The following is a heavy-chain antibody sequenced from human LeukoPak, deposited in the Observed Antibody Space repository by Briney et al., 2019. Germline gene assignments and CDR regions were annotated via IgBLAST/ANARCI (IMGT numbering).Heavy chain of an antibody. CDR2: IYTSGST. CDR1: GGSISSYY. D-gene: IGHD6-13*01. J-gene: IGHJ4*02. Sequence: SETLSLTCTVSGGSISSYYWSWIRQPAGKGLEWIGRIYTSGSTSYNPSLKSRATMSVDTSKNQFSLKLSSVTAADTAVYYCARHKRSSRTQVLYFDYWGQGTLVTVSS. CDR3: ARHKRSSRTQVLYFDY. V-gene: IGHV4-4*07.